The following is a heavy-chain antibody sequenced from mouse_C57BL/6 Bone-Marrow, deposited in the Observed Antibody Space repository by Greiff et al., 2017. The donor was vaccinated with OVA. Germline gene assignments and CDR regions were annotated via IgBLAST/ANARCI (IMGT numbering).Heavy chain of an antibody. CDR3: ARFITTVVATVDY. Sequence: VHVKQSGPVLVKPGASVKMSCKASGYTFTDYYMNWVKQSHGKSLEWIGVINPYNGGTSYNQKFKGKATLTVDKSSSTAYMELNSLTSEDSAVYYCARFITTVVATVDYWGQGTTLTVSS. V-gene: IGHV1-19*01. J-gene: IGHJ2*01. CDR1: GYTFTDYY. CDR2: INPYNGGT. D-gene: IGHD1-1*01.